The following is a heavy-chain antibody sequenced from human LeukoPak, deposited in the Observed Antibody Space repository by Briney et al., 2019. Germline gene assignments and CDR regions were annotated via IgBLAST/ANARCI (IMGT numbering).Heavy chain of an antibody. D-gene: IGHD6-13*01. Sequence: GASVKVSCKASGYTFTSYGISWVRQAPGQGLEWMGWISAYNGNTNYAQKLQGRVTMTTDTSTSTAYMELRSLRSDDTAVYYCARDPQKIAAAGSYPDYWGQGTLVTVSS. CDR1: GYTFTSYG. J-gene: IGHJ4*02. V-gene: IGHV1-18*01. CDR2: ISAYNGNT. CDR3: ARDPQKIAAAGSYPDY.